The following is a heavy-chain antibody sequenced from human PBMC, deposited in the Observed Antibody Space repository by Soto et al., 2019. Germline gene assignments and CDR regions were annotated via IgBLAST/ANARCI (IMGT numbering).Heavy chain of an antibody. CDR2: IWYDGSNK. J-gene: IGHJ5*02. CDR3: ARDNYRIAARPGWFDP. V-gene: IGHV3-33*01. Sequence: PGGPLRLPCAASGFTFSSYGMHWVRQAPGKGLEWVAVIWYDGSNKYYADSVNGRFTISRDNSKNTLYLQMNSLRAEDTAVYYCARDNYRIAARPGWFDPWGQGTLVTVSS. CDR1: GFTFSSYG. D-gene: IGHD6-6*01.